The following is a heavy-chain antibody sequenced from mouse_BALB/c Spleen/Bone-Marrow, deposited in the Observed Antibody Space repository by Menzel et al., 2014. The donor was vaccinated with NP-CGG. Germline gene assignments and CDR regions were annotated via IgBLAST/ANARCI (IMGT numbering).Heavy chain of an antibody. CDR3: ARGIGH. CDR1: GFTFSSYG. CDR2: INTNGGNT. V-gene: IGHV5-6-3*01. J-gene: IGHJ2*01. Sequence: VQLHESGAGVLKPGGPLKLSFSASGFTFSSYGMSWVRQTPDKRLELVATINTNGGNTYYPESVKGRFTISRDNAKNALYLQMSSLKSEDAAMYYCARGIGHRGQATLLT. D-gene: IGHD3-3*01.